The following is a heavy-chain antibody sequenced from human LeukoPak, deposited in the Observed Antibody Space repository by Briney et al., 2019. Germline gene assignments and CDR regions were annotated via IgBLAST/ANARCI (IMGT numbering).Heavy chain of an antibody. D-gene: IGHD6-13*01. CDR3: ARERDXXSWYHDAFDI. J-gene: IGHJ3*02. V-gene: IGHV1-18*01. CDR1: GYTFTSYG. CDR2: ISAYNGNT. Sequence: EASVKVSCKASGYTFTSYGISWVRQAPGQGLEWMGWISAYNGNTNYAQKLQGRVTMTTDTSTSTDYMELRSLRSDDTAVYYCARERDXXSWYHDAFDIWGQGTXVTV.